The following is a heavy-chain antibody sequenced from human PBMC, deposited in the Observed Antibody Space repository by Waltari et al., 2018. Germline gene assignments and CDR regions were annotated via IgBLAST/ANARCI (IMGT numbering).Heavy chain of an antibody. D-gene: IGHD1-26*01. CDR3: ARDRGGSYLDY. CDR2: IWYDGSNK. V-gene: IGHV3-33*01. Sequence: QVQLVESGGGVVQPGRSLRLSCAASGFIFSSYGMPWVRQAPGKGLEWVAVIWYDGSNKNYADSVKGRFTISRDNYKNTLYLQMNSLRAEDTAVYYCARDRGGSYLDYWGQGTLVTVSS. CDR1: GFIFSSYG. J-gene: IGHJ4*02.